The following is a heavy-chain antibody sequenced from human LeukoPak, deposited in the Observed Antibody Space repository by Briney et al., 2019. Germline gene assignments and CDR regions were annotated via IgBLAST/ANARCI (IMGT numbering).Heavy chain of an antibody. V-gene: IGHV4-61*02. Sequence: PSETLSLTCTVSGGSISSGSYYWSWIRQPAGKGLEWIGRIYTSGSTNYNPSLKSRVTISVDTSKNQFSLKLSSVTAADTAVYYCARGHGSSGSCYNYWGQGTLVTVSS. CDR1: GGSISSGSYY. CDR2: IYTSGST. CDR3: ARGHGSSGSCYNY. D-gene: IGHD2-15*01. J-gene: IGHJ4*02.